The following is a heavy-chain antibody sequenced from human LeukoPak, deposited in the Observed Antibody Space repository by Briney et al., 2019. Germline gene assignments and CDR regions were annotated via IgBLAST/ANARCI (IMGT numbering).Heavy chain of an antibody. CDR1: GFTFNSYA. CDR3: TRVADYASFDY. CDR2: ISYDGSNK. V-gene: IGHV3-30-3*01. J-gene: IGHJ4*02. Sequence: GRSLRLSCAASGFTFNSYAMHWVRRAPGKGLEWVSVISYDGSNKYYADSVKGRFTVSRDNSKNTLFLQMNSLRAEDTAVYFCTRVADYASFDYWGQGTLVTVSS. D-gene: IGHD4-17*01.